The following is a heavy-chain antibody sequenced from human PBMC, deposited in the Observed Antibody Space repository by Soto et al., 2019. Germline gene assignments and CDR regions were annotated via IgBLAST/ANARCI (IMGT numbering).Heavy chain of an antibody. CDR1: GYSFTSYW. CDR3: ARDRTYYYDSSGYFDY. Sequence: PGESLKISCKGSGYSFTSYWIGWVRQMPGRGLEWMGMIYPGDSDTRYSPSFQGQVTISADKSISTAYLQWSSLKASDTAMYYCARDRTYYYDSSGYFDYWGQGTLVTVSS. V-gene: IGHV5-51*01. D-gene: IGHD3-22*01. J-gene: IGHJ4*02. CDR2: IYPGDSDT.